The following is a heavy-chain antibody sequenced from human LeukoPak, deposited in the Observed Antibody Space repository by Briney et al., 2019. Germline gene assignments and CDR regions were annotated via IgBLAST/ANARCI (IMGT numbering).Heavy chain of an antibody. J-gene: IGHJ6*03. CDR3: ARGTSVYGGVVPSSMDV. D-gene: IGHD3-16*01. CDR1: GGSISSYY. CDR2: IYYSGST. V-gene: IGHV4-59*01. Sequence: PSETLSLTCTVSGGSISSYYWSWIRQPPGKGLEWIGYIYYSGSTNYNPSLKSRVTISVDTSKNQFSLKLSSVTAADTAVYYCARGTSVYGGVVPSSMDVWGKGTTVTVSS.